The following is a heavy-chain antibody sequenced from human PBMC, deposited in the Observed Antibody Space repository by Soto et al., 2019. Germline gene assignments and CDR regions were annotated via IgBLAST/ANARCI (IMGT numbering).Heavy chain of an antibody. Sequence: ASVKVSCKASGYTFTNYYMHWVRQVPGQGLEWMGWINPNGGGTKYAQKFQAWVTMTADTSISTAYLELSRLRSDHTAVYYCARGLGSSGWYSPWDAFDIWGQGTMVTVSS. CDR1: GYTFTNYY. V-gene: IGHV1-2*04. CDR2: INPNGGGT. D-gene: IGHD6-19*01. CDR3: ARGLGSSGWYSPWDAFDI. J-gene: IGHJ3*02.